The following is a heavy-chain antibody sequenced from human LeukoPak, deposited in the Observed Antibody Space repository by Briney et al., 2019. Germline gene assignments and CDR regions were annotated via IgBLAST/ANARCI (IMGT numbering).Heavy chain of an antibody. D-gene: IGHD5-12*01. Sequence: PSETLSLTCTVSGASISSYYWNWIRQPPGKGLEWSGYIYYSGNTNYNPSLKSRVTMSVDTSKNQFSLKVTSVTAADTAVYYCARGYSGYEYYFDYWGQGTLVTVSS. CDR1: GASISSYY. CDR3: ARGYSGYEYYFDY. J-gene: IGHJ4*02. V-gene: IGHV4-59*12. CDR2: IYYSGNT.